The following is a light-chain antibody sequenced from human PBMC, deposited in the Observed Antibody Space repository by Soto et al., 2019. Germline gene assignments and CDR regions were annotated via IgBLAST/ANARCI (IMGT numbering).Light chain of an antibody. CDR2: DVS. V-gene: IGKV1-5*01. J-gene: IGKJ1*01. Sequence: DIQMTQSPSTLSASVGDGVTITCRASQSIGTWLAWYQQKPGKAPKVLIYDVSTLKSGVPSRFSGSASGTEFSLSISSLQTDDFATDDGHQYKSYWTFGRGTKVDIK. CDR3: HQYKSYWT. CDR1: QSIGTW.